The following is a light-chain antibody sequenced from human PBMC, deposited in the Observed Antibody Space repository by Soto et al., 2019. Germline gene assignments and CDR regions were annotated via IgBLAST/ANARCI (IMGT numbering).Light chain of an antibody. CDR3: LSYAGNTNYV. CDR2: EVS. Sequence: QSALCQTPSASGSPGQSVSISCTGTSRDVGGNNYVSWYQQHPGKAPKLMIYEVSKRPSGVPDRFSGSKSGNTASLTVSGLQAEDEADYFCLSYAGNTNYVLGTGTKVTVL. V-gene: IGLV2-8*01. J-gene: IGLJ1*01. CDR1: SRDVGGNNY.